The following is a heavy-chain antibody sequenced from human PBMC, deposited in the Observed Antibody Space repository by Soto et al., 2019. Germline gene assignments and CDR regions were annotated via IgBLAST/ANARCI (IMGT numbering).Heavy chain of an antibody. V-gene: IGHV3-23*01. CDR1: GFTFSSYA. CDR3: AKNRSQSYSSSWFSCFEP. D-gene: IGHD6-13*01. CDR2: ISGSGGST. J-gene: IGHJ5*02. Sequence: GGSLRLSCAASGFTFSSYAMSRVRQAPGKGLEWVSAISGSGGSTYYADSVKGRFTISRDNSKNTLYLQMNSLRAEDTAVYYCAKNRSQSYSSSWFSCFEPWGQGTLVTVSS.